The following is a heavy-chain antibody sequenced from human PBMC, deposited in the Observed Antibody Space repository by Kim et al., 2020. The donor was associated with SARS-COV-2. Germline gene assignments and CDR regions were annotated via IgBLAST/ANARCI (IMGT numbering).Heavy chain of an antibody. J-gene: IGHJ6*02. CDR2: ISYDGSNK. Sequence: GGSLRLSCAASGFTFSSYGMHWVRQAPGKGLEWVAVISYDGSNKYYADSVKGRFTISRDNSKNTLYLQMNSLRAEDTAVYYCAKDTKNYDFWSGYFPKTDYYYYYGMDVWGQGTTVTVSS. CDR3: AKDTKNYDFWSGYFPKTDYYYYYGMDV. D-gene: IGHD3-3*01. CDR1: GFTFSSYG. V-gene: IGHV3-30*18.